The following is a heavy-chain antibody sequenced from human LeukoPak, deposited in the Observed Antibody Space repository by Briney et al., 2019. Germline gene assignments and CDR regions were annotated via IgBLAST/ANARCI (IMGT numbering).Heavy chain of an antibody. Sequence: SVKVSCKASGGTFSSYTISWVRQAPGRGLEWMGRIIPILGIANYAQKFQGRVTITADKSTSTAYMELSSLRSEDTAVYYCARGLNGGTDAFDIWGQGTMVTVSS. CDR1: GGTFSSYT. D-gene: IGHD4-23*01. V-gene: IGHV1-69*02. CDR2: IIPILGIA. J-gene: IGHJ3*02. CDR3: ARGLNGGTDAFDI.